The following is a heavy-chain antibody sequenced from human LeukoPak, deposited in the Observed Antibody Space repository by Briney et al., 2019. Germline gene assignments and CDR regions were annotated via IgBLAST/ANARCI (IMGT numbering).Heavy chain of an antibody. CDR2: MNPNSGNT. J-gene: IGHJ3*02. CDR3: ARADHNSGSNAFDI. CDR1: GYTFTSCD. D-gene: IGHD3-10*01. Sequence: ASVKVSCKASGYTFTSCDINWVRQATGQGLEWMGWMNPNSGNTGYAQKFQGRVTMTRNTSISTAYMELSSLRSEDTAVYYCARADHNSGSNAFDIWGQGTMVTVSS. V-gene: IGHV1-8*01.